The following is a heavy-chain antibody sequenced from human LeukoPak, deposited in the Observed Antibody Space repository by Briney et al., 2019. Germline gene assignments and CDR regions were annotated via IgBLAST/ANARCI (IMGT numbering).Heavy chain of an antibody. Sequence: GGSLRVSCEVSGFTFNKFGMHWVRQAPGKGLEWVAFIRYDGSNKYYADSVKGRFTISRDNSKNTLYLQMNSLRAEDTAVYYCAKASQGYCSSTSCYIDYWGQGTLVTVSS. V-gene: IGHV3-30*02. J-gene: IGHJ4*02. CDR1: GFTFNKFG. D-gene: IGHD2-2*02. CDR2: IRYDGSNK. CDR3: AKASQGYCSSTSCYIDY.